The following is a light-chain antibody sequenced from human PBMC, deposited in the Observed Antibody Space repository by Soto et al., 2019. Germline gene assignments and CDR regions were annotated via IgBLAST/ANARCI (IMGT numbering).Light chain of an antibody. CDR3: QVWDTSSDQYG. J-gene: IGLJ1*01. V-gene: IGLV3-21*02. Sequence: SCHLTEPTSVSLAPGQTARITCVVNNIGSKSVHWDQQKPGQAPLLVVYDDTDRPSGMPERFSGSNSGNTATLTISRVEGGDEAEFDCQVWDTSSDQYGFGTGTKVTVL. CDR2: DDT. CDR1: NIGSKS.